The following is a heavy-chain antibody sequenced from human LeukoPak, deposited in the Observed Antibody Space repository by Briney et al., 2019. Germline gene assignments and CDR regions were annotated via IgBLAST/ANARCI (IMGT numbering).Heavy chain of an antibody. V-gene: IGHV4-34*01. J-gene: IGHJ4*02. CDR1: GGSFSGYY. CDR2: INHSGST. D-gene: IGHD3-3*01. CDR3: ARNEWTTIDY. Sequence: SETLSLTCAVYGGSFSGYYWSWIRQPPGKGLEWIGEINHSGSTNYNPSLKSRVTISVDTSKNQFSLKLSSVTAADTAVYYCARNEWTTIDYWGQGTLVTVSS.